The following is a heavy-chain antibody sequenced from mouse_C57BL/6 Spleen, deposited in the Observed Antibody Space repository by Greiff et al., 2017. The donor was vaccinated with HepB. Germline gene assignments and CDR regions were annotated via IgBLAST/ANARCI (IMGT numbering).Heavy chain of an antibody. CDR2: IDPETGGT. J-gene: IGHJ2*01. Sequence: VQLQQSGAELVRPGASVTLSCKASGYTFTDYEMHWVKQTPVHGLEWIGAIDPETGGTAYNQKFKGKAILTADNSSSTAYMELRSLTSEDSAVYYCTRGGYFDYWGQGTTLTVSS. CDR1: GYTFTDYE. V-gene: IGHV1-15*01. CDR3: TRGGYFDY.